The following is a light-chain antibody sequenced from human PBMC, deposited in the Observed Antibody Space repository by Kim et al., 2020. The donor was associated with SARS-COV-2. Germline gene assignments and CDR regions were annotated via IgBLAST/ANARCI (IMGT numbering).Light chain of an antibody. CDR2: EDN. CDR1: RGSIAGNY. V-gene: IGLV6-57*03. J-gene: IGLJ2*01. CDR3: QSYDSSNVV. Sequence: KTVTSSCTRSRGSIAGNYLQWYQQRPGSAPTTVIYEDNQRPSGVPDRFSGSIDSSSNSASLTISGLKTEDEADYYCQSYDSSNVVFGGGTQLTVL.